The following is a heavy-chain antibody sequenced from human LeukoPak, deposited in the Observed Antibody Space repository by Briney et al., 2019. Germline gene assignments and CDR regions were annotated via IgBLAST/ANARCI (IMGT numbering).Heavy chain of an antibody. J-gene: IGHJ4*02. D-gene: IGHD4-11*01. CDR2: IWYDGSNK. CDR1: GFTFSSYG. CDR3: AKEAHPYSNAYYFDY. Sequence: PGGSLRLSCAASGFTFSSYGMHWFRQAPGKGLEWVAVIWYDGSNKYYADSVKGRFTISRDNSKNTLYLQMNSLRAEDTAVYYCAKEAHPYSNAYYFDYWGQGTLVTVSS. V-gene: IGHV3-33*06.